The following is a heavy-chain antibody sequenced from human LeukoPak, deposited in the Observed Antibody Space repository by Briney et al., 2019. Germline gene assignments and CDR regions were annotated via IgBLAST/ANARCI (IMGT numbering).Heavy chain of an antibody. Sequence: GESLRLSCAASVFTFSIYAMTWVRQAPGKGLEWVSSLSGSGDYTNYAQYVKGRFTISRDTSKSTLYLQMSNLRAEDTALYYCAKAISGSNDVADLGGQGNLVTVSS. CDR3: AKAISGSNDVADL. CDR1: VFTFSIYA. CDR2: LSGSGDYT. V-gene: IGHV3-23*01. D-gene: IGHD1-1*01. J-gene: IGHJ5*02.